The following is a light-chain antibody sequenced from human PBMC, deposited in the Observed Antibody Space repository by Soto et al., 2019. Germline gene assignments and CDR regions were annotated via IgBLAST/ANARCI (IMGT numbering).Light chain of an antibody. CDR2: EVT. CDR1: RTDVGSYDL. CDR3: CSYAGTSSFVL. Sequence: QSVLTQPASVSGSPGQSITISCTGTRTDVGSYDLVSWYQQLPGKVPKLVIYEVTKRRSGVSNRFSGSKSGNTASLTISGLQAEDEADYYCCSYAGTSSFVLFGGGTKLTVL. V-gene: IGLV2-23*02. J-gene: IGLJ2*01.